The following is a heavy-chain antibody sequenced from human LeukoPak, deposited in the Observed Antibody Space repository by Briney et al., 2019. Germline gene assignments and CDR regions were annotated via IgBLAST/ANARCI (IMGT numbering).Heavy chain of an antibody. CDR2: ISSSSSYI. CDR3: ARDRGSGSYYTALDY. CDR1: GFTFSSYS. J-gene: IGHJ4*02. V-gene: IGHV3-21*01. D-gene: IGHD3-10*01. Sequence: GGSLRLSCAASGFTFSSYSMNWVRQVPGKGLEWVSSISSSSSYIYYADSVKGRFTISRDNAKNSLYLQMNSLRAEDTAVYYCARDRGSGSYYTALDYWGQGTLVTVSS.